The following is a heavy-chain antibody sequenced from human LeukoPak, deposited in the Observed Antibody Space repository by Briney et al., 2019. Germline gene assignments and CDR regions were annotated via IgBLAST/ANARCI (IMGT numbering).Heavy chain of an antibody. J-gene: IGHJ4*02. CDR3: ARDARDLRYYFDY. CDR2: ISSNGGTT. V-gene: IGHV3-64*01. CDR1: GFTFSNYA. Sequence: GGSLRRSCAASGFTFSNYAMHWVRQAPGKGLEYVSVISSNGGTTYYANSVKGRFTISRDNSKNTLYLQMGSLRAEDMAVYYCARDARDLRYYFDYWGQGTLVTVSS. D-gene: IGHD5-24*01.